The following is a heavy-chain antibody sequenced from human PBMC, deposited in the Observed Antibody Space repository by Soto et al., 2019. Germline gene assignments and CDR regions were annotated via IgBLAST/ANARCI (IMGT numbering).Heavy chain of an antibody. CDR2: ISSDGSIK. D-gene: IGHD1-26*01. V-gene: IGHV3-30*18. Sequence: QVQLVESGGGVVQPGRSLRLSCAASGFTFSTFGMHWVRQAPGKALERVAVISSDGSIKYYADSVKGRFTISRDNSKNMLYLQMNSLRTEDTAVYYCAKDRPYIGSYWGQGILVTVSS. CDR3: AKDRPYIGSY. CDR1: GFTFSTFG. J-gene: IGHJ4*02.